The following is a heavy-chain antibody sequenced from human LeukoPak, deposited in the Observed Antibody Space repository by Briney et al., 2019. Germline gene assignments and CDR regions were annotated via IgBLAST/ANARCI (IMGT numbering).Heavy chain of an antibody. V-gene: IGHV3-53*01. CDR3: ARHYYDSSGWAGYIAY. D-gene: IGHD3-22*01. Sequence: GGSLRLSCAASGFTVSSNYMSWVRQAPGKGLEWVSVIYSGGSTYYADSVKGRFTISRDNSKNTLYLQMNSLRAEDTAVYYCARHYYDSSGWAGYIAYWGQGTLVTVSS. J-gene: IGHJ4*02. CDR2: IYSGGST. CDR1: GFTVSSNY.